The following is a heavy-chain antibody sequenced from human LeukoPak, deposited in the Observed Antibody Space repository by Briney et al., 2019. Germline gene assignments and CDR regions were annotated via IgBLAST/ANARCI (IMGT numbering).Heavy chain of an antibody. D-gene: IGHD4-23*01. CDR1: GASISRFS. J-gene: IGHJ2*01. CDR2: MFYGGDT. V-gene: IGHV4-59*08. CDR3: AGHKVHDFGGSDWYFDL. Sequence: SETLSLTCTVSGASISRFSWSWIRQPPGKGLEWIGYMFYGGDTNHNPSLKSRVTMSVDMSKNQFSLRLSSVTAADTAVYYCAGHKVHDFGGSDWYFDLWGRGTLVTVSS.